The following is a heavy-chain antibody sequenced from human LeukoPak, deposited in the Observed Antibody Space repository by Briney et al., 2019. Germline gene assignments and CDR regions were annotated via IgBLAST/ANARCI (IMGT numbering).Heavy chain of an antibody. V-gene: IGHV3-30*04. CDR1: GFRFNNYA. J-gene: IGHJ6*03. D-gene: IGHD6-13*01. Sequence: GGSLRLSCAASGFRFNNYAMHWVRQPPGTGLEWVAVISMDGIQEYYADSVKGRFSISRDNSKNTLYLRMNSLRSEDTAVYYCARALAAAGEYYMDVWGKGTTVTVSS. CDR2: ISMDGIQE. CDR3: ARALAAAGEYYMDV.